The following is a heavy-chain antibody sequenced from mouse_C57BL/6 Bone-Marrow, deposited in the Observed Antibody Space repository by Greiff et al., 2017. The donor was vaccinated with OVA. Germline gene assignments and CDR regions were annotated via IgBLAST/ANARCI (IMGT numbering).Heavy chain of an antibody. CDR2: IDPETGGT. V-gene: IGHV1-15*01. CDR1: GYTFTDYE. J-gene: IGHJ4*01. D-gene: IGHD2-10*01. CDR3: TRVFTYYGNTLRYAMDY. Sequence: VQLQQSGAELVRPGASVTLSCKASGYTFTDYEMHWVKQTPVHGLEWIGAIDPETGGTAYNQKFKGKAILTADKSSSTAYMELRSLTSEDSAVYYCTRVFTYYGNTLRYAMDYWGQGTSVTVSS.